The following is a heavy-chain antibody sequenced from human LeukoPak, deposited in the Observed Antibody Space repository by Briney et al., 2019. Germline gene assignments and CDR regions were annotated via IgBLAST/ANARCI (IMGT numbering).Heavy chain of an antibody. J-gene: IGHJ4*02. CDR1: GGTFSTYA. D-gene: IGHD3-22*01. CDR3: ARRGAGDSSGYYLDY. CDR2: IIPIFGTA. Sequence: ASVKVSCKASGGTFSTYAIDWVRQAPGQGLEWVGGIIPIFGTANYAQKFQGRVTITADESTSTAYMELSSLRSEDTAVYYCARRGAGDSSGYYLDYWGQGTLVTVSS. V-gene: IGHV1-69*13.